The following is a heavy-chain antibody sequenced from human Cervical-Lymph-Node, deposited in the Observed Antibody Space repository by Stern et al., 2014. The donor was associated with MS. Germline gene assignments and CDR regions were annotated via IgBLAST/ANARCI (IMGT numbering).Heavy chain of an antibody. D-gene: IGHD6-19*01. Sequence: VQLVESGGGLVKPGGSLRVSCAASGFTFSDYYMSWIRQAPGKGLEWVAFISSSGASIYSADSVKGRFTISRDNAENSLHLQMNSLRDEDTAVYYCARRSSCPDYWGQGTLVTVSS. V-gene: IGHV3-11*01. J-gene: IGHJ4*02. CDR1: GFTFSDYY. CDR2: ISSSGASI. CDR3: ARRSSCPDY.